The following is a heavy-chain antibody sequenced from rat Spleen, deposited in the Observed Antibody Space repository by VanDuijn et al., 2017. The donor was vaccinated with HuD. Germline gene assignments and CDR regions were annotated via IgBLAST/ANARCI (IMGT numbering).Heavy chain of an antibody. V-gene: IGHV5-25*01. Sequence: EVQLVESGGGLVQPGRSMKLSCAASGLSFSNYDMAWVRQAPTKGLEWVASISTGGGNTYYRDSVKGRFTISRDNAKSTLYLQMDSLRSEDTATYYCARGRILRIYYVMDAWGQGASVTVSS. CDR1: GLSFSNYD. J-gene: IGHJ4*01. CDR3: ARGRILRIYYVMDA. CDR2: ISTGGGNT. D-gene: IGHD1-6*01.